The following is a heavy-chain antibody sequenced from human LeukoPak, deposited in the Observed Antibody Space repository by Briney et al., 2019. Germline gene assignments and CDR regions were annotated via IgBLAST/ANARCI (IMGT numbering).Heavy chain of an antibody. D-gene: IGHD3-22*01. J-gene: IGHJ4*02. V-gene: IGHV1-2*02. Sequence: ASVKVSCKASGYTFTGYYMHWVRQAPGQGLEWMGWINPNSGGTNYAQKLQGRVTMTTDTSTSTAYMELRSLRSDDTAVFYCARVRDYYYDTTTYYYFDYWGQGTLVTVSS. CDR1: GYTFTGYY. CDR2: INPNSGGT. CDR3: ARVRDYYYDTTTYYYFDY.